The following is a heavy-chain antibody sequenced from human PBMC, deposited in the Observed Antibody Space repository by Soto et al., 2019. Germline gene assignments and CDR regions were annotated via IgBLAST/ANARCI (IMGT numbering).Heavy chain of an antibody. J-gene: IGHJ4*02. CDR1: GDSISGYY. Sequence: SETLSLTCTVSGDSISGYYWSWFRQPPGKELEWIGYIYYIGNTNYNPSLKSRVTISVDTSKNQFSLNLYSVSAADTAVYYCAWRDSSGYYAYWGQGTLVTVSS. V-gene: IGHV4-59*01. D-gene: IGHD3-22*01. CDR2: IYYIGNT. CDR3: AWRDSSGYYAY.